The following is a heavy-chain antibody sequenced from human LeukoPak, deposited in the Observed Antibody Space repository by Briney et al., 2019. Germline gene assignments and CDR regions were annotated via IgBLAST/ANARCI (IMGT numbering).Heavy chain of an antibody. CDR2: ISSSGSTI. D-gene: IGHD5-18*01. J-gene: IGHJ4*02. CDR1: GFTFSSYE. CDR3: TRDAGTRLKYSFGYGDC. V-gene: IGHV3-48*03. Sequence: GGSLRLSCAASGFTFSSYEMNWVRQAPGKGLEWVSYISSSGSTIYYADSVKGRFTISRDNAKNSLYLQMNSLRAEDTAVYYCTRDAGTRLKYSFGYGDCWGQGALVTVSS.